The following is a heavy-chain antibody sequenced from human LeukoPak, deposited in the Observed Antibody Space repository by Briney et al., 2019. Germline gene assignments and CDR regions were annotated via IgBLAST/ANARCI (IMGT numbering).Heavy chain of an antibody. Sequence: ASVKVSCKASGYTFTICGISWVRQAPGQGLEWMGWISAYNGNTNYAQKLQGRVTMTTDTSTSTAYMELRSLRSDDTAVYYCARILVLAGPGWFDPWGQGTLVPVSS. J-gene: IGHJ5*02. D-gene: IGHD4/OR15-4a*01. V-gene: IGHV1-18*01. CDR3: ARILVLAGPGWFDP. CDR1: GYTFTICG. CDR2: ISAYNGNT.